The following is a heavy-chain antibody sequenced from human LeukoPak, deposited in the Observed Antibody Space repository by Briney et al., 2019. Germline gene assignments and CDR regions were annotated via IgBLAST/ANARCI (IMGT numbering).Heavy chain of an antibody. CDR1: GYRFTGCY. Sequence: ASVKVSCKASGYRFTGCYMHWVRQAPGQGLEWMGWINPNSGGTNYAQSFQGRVSMTRDTSISTVYMELSRLKSDDTAVYYCARQQEVSGYFDYWGQGTLVTVSS. CDR3: ARQQEVSGYFDY. CDR2: INPNSGGT. V-gene: IGHV1-2*02. J-gene: IGHJ4*02. D-gene: IGHD3-16*02.